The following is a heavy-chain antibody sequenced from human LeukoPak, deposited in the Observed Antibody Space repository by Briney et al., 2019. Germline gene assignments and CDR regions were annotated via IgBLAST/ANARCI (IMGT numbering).Heavy chain of an antibody. CDR3: AKIEVGRFDP. CDR2: IYDRGST. Sequence: SETLSLTCTVTGASISSHYWCWIRQTPRTGLEWIGDIYDRGSTTYNPSLKSRVSISVDTSRNQFSPNLRSVTAADTAVYYCAKIEVGRFDPWGQGTLVTVSS. V-gene: IGHV4-59*11. D-gene: IGHD1-26*01. CDR1: GASISSHY. J-gene: IGHJ5*02.